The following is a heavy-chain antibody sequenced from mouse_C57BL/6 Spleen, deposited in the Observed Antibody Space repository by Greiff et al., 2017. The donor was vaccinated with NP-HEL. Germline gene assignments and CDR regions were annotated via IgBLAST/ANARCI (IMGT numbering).Heavy chain of an antibody. Sequence: EVHLVESGGGLVKPGGSLKLSCAASGFTFSDYGMHWVRQAPEKGLEWVAYISSGSSTIYYADTVKGRFTISRDNAKNTLFLQMTSLRSEDTAMYYCARTPKGYYPYYAMDYWGQGTSVTVSS. V-gene: IGHV5-17*01. J-gene: IGHJ4*01. CDR1: GFTFSDYG. CDR3: ARTPKGYYPYYAMDY. CDR2: ISSGSSTI. D-gene: IGHD2-3*01.